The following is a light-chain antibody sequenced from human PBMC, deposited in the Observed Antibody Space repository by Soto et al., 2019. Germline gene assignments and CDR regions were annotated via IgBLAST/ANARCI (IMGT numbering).Light chain of an antibody. CDR3: AAWDDSLRGVV. V-gene: IGLV1-47*01. CDR1: RSNIGSNY. Sequence: QSVLTQPPSASGTPGQRVTLSCSGSRSNIGSNYVYWYQQLPGTAPKLLIYRNNQRPSGVPDRFSGSKSGTSASLAISGLRSEDEADYYCAAWDDSLRGVVFGGGTKLTVL. J-gene: IGLJ2*01. CDR2: RNN.